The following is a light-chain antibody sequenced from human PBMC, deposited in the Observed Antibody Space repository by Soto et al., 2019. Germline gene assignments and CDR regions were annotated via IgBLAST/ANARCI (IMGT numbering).Light chain of an antibody. CDR2: EVS. Sequence: QSALTQPPSASGSPGQSVTISCSGSSSDIGGYTYVSWYQHRPGKAPKLMIYEVSKRPSGVPDRFSGSKSGNTASLTVSGLQAEDEADYYCSSFADSNSYVFGTGTKLTVL. J-gene: IGLJ1*01. CDR1: SSDIGGYTY. V-gene: IGLV2-8*01. CDR3: SSFADSNSYV.